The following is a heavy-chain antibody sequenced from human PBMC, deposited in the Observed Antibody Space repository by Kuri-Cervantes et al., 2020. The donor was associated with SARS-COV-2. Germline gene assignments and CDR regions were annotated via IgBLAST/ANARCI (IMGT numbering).Heavy chain of an antibody. V-gene: IGHV6-1*01. CDR1: GDSVSSNSAA. CDR3: AGGWAIDH. J-gene: IGHJ4*02. D-gene: IGHD6-13*01. CDR2: TYYRSKWYN. Sequence: SQTLSLTCAISGDSVSSNSAAWNWIRQSPSRGLEWLGRTYYRSKWYNDYALSVQSRITINPDTSKNQFSLHLNSVTPEDTAVYYRAGGWAIDHWGQGTLVTVSS.